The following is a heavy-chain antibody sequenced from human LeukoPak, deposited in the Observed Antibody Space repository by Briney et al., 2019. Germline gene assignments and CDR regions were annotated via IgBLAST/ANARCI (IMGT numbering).Heavy chain of an antibody. CDR2: IYYSGST. CDR1: GGSISSYY. V-gene: IGHV4-59*01. CDR3: ARDRLGGTAQDY. J-gene: IGHJ4*02. Sequence: SETLSLTCTVSGGSISSYYWSWIRQPPGKGLEWIGYIYYSGSTNYNPSLKSRVAISVDTSKNQFSLKLSSVTAADTAVYYCARDRLGGTAQDYWGQGTLVTVSS. D-gene: IGHD3-16*01.